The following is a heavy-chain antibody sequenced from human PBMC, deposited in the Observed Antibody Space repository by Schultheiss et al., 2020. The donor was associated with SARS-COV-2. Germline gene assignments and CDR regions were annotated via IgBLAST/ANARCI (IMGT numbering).Heavy chain of an antibody. CDR2: IWYDGSNK. CDR1: GFTFSSYG. J-gene: IGHJ6*02. D-gene: IGHD3-16*01. Sequence: GGSLRLSCAASGFTFSSYGMHWVRQAPGKGLEWVAVIWYDGSNKYYADSVKGRFTISRDNSKNTLYLQMNSLRAEDTAVYYCARALGGYGMDVWGQGTTVTVSS. V-gene: IGHV3-33*01. CDR3: ARALGGYGMDV.